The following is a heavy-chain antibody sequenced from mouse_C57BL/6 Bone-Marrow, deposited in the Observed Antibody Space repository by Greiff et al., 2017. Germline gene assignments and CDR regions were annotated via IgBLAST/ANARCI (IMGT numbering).Heavy chain of an antibody. CDR3: ARKFYYGSSCSWFAY. CDR1: GYTFTSYW. D-gene: IGHD1-1*01. V-gene: IGHV1-55*01. J-gene: IGHJ3*01. CDR2: IYPGSGST. Sequence: QVQLQQPGAELVKPGASVKMSCKASGYTFTSYWITWVKQRPGQGLEWIGDIYPGSGSTNYNEKFKSKATLTVDTSSSTAYMQLSSLTSEDSAVYYGARKFYYGSSCSWFAYWGQGTLVTVSA.